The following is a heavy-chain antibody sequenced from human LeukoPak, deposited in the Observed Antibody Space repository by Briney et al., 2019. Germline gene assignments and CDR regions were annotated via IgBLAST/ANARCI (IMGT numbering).Heavy chain of an antibody. CDR3: ARGGGGSYYFDY. CDR2: INHSGST. Sequence: SETLSLTCAVYGGSFSGYYWSWIGQPPGKGLEWIGEINHSGSTNYNPSLKSRVTISVDTSKNQFSLKLSSVTAADTAVYYCARGGGGSYYFDYWGQGTLVTVSS. D-gene: IGHD1-26*01. V-gene: IGHV4-34*01. CDR1: GGSFSGYY. J-gene: IGHJ4*02.